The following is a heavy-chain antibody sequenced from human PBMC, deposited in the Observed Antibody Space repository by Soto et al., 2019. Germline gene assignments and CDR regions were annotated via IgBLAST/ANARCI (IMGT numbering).Heavy chain of an antibody. D-gene: IGHD3-16*02. CDR3: ARGNQSKYRNGNWFDP. Sequence: SETLSLTCTVSGGSISSYYWGWIRQPPGKGLEWIGYIYYSGSTNYNPSLKSRVTISVDTSKNQFSLKLSSVTAADTAVYYCARGNQSKYRNGNWFDPWGQGTLVTVSS. J-gene: IGHJ5*02. V-gene: IGHV4-59*12. CDR2: IYYSGST. CDR1: GGSISSYY.